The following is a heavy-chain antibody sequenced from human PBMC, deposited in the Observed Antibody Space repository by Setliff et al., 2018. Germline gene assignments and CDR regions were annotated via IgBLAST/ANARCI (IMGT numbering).Heavy chain of an antibody. J-gene: IGHJ5*01. CDR3: AGRDYSGGDS. CDR2: IYNSGTT. CDR1: GDSISNTGYY. V-gene: IGHV4-39*02. D-gene: IGHD4-4*01. Sequence: KPSETLSLTCIVAGDSISNTGYYWGWIRQPPGKGLEWIGRIYNSGTTNYNPSLKGRVTISADTSNNSFSLNLFSVTAADTAVYYCAGRDYSGGDSWGHGTLVTVSS.